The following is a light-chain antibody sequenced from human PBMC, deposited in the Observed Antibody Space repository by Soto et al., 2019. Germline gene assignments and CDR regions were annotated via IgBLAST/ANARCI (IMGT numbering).Light chain of an antibody. CDR1: SSDVGAYDF. Sequence: QSALTQPASVSASPGQSITISCTGTSSDVGAYDFVSWYQQHPGEVPKLMIFDVSSRPSGVSDRFSGSKSGNTASLTISGLQAEDEGDYYCSSYTRSSTHVFGSGTKLTVL. CDR2: DVS. CDR3: SSYTRSSTHV. J-gene: IGLJ1*01. V-gene: IGLV2-14*03.